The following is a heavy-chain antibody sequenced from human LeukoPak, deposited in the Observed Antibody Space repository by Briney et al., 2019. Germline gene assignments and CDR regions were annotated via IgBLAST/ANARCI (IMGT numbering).Heavy chain of an antibody. J-gene: IGHJ4*02. V-gene: IGHV3-49*03. CDR1: GFTSGDYA. D-gene: IGHD1-1*01. CDR2: IRSKAYGETA. Sequence: PGGPLRLSCTASGFTSGDYAMSWIRQAPGKGLEWVGFIRSKAYGETADYAASVKGRFTISRDDSKAIAYLQMNSLKTEDTAVYHCTRDRGAYNLYDYWGQGTLVTVSS. CDR3: TRDRGAYNLYDY.